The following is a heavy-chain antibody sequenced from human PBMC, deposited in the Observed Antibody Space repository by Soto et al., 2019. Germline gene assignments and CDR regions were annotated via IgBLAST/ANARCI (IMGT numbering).Heavy chain of an antibody. V-gene: IGHV1-69*02. J-gene: IGHJ4*02. Sequence: HVQLEQSGAEAKMPGSSVKVSCKASGGTFTDYTFSWVRQAPGQGLEWMGRVIPMLGRTNYAQSFQGRITITAKQPTCSVTKELRGLNPEATALYFCANGDSVDYTYAVYINYWAQGPLVTFPS. CDR3: ANGDSVDYTYAVYINY. D-gene: IGHD4-4*01. CDR1: GGTFTDYT. CDR2: VIPMLGRT.